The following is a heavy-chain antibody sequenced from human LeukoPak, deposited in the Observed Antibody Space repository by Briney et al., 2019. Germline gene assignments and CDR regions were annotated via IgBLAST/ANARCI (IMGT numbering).Heavy chain of an antibody. V-gene: IGHV4-34*01. Sequence: SETLSLTCAVYGGSFSGYYWSWIRQPPGKGLEWIGEINHSGSTNYNPSLKSRVTISVDTSKNQFSLKLSSVTAADTAVYYCARQGIGYCSSTSCYTNHDAFDIWGQGTMVTVSS. D-gene: IGHD2-2*01. CDR3: ARQGIGYCSSTSCYTNHDAFDI. CDR2: INHSGST. J-gene: IGHJ3*02. CDR1: GGSFSGYY.